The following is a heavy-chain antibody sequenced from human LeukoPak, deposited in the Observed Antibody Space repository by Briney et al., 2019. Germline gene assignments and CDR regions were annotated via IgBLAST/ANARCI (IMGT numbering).Heavy chain of an antibody. Sequence: GGSLRLSCAASGFTFDDYGMSGVRQVPGRGLEWVSGINWNGGSTGYGESVKGRFTISRDNAKNSLYLQMNSLRVDGTALYYCAGGDRNGWYFDLWGRGTLVTVS. CDR1: GFTFDDYG. D-gene: IGHD2-8*01. CDR2: INWNGGST. CDR3: AGGDRNGWYFDL. J-gene: IGHJ2*01. V-gene: IGHV3-20*04.